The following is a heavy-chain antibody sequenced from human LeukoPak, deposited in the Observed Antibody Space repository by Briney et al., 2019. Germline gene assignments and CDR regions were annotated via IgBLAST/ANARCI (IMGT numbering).Heavy chain of an antibody. V-gene: IGHV4-4*07. D-gene: IGHD3-9*01. CDR2: IYSSGST. CDR3: AREDYDNIDY. Sequence: PSETLSLTCIVSGGSISDFYWSWVRQSAGKGLEYIGRIYSSGSTNYNPSLKSRVAMSVDTSKNQFSLKLSSVTAADTAVYYCAREDYDNIDYWGQGTLVTVSS. J-gene: IGHJ4*02. CDR1: GGSISDFY.